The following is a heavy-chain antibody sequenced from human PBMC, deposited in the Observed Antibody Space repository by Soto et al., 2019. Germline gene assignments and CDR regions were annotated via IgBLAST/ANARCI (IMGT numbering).Heavy chain of an antibody. CDR3: VRDGTKTLRDWFDP. CDR2: IYATRTT. D-gene: IGHD1-1*01. CDR1: GASISGFS. Sequence: PSETLSLTCTVSGASISGFSWSWIRKSAGKGLEWIGRIYATRTTDYHPSLKSRVMMSVDTSKKQFSLKLRSVTAADTAVYYCVRDGTKTLRDWFDPWGQGISVTVSS. V-gene: IGHV4-4*07. J-gene: IGHJ5*02.